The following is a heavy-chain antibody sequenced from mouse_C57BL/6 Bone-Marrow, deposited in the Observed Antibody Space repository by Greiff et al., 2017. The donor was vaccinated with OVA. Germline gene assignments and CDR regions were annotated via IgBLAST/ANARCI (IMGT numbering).Heavy chain of an antibody. CDR2: ISSGSSTI. CDR3: ARPGGTGWYFDV. D-gene: IGHD3-3*01. J-gene: IGHJ1*03. V-gene: IGHV5-17*01. CDR1: GFTFSDYG. Sequence: EVQLVESGGGLVKPGGSLKLSCAASGFTFSDYGMHWVRQAPEKGLEWVAYISSGSSTIYYADTVKGRFTISRDNAKNTLFLQMTSLRSEDTAMYYCARPGGTGWYFDVWGTGTTVTVSS.